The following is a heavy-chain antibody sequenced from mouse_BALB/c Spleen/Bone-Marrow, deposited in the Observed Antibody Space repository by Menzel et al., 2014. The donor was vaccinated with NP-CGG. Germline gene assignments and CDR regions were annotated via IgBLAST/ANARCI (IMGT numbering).Heavy chain of an antibody. V-gene: IGHV5-6-5*01. CDR1: GFTFSSYA. J-gene: IGHJ4*01. Sequence: EVQLVESGGGLVKPGGSLKLSCAASGFTFSSYAMSWVRQTPEKRLEWVASISSGGSTYYPDSVKGRFTISRDNARNILCLQMSSLRSEDTAMYYCARARFYYGKLVDYWGQGTSVTVSS. D-gene: IGHD1-1*01. CDR2: ISSGGST. CDR3: ARARFYYGKLVDY.